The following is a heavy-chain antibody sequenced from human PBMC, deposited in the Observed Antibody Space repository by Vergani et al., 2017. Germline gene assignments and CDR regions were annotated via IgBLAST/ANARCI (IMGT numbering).Heavy chain of an antibody. CDR2: IGTAGDT. J-gene: IGHJ4*02. Sequence: EVQLVESGGGLVQPGGSLRLSCAASGFTSSSYDMHWVRQATGKGLEWVSAIGTAGDTYYADSVKGRFTISRDNSKNTPYLQMNSLRAEDTAVYYCAKAGKQWLVLYYFDYWGQGTLVTVSS. CDR1: GFTSSSYD. V-gene: IGHV3-13*04. D-gene: IGHD6-19*01. CDR3: AKAGKQWLVLYYFDY.